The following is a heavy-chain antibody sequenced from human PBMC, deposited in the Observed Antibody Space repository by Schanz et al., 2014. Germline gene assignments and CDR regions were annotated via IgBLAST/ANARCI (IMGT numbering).Heavy chain of an antibody. J-gene: IGHJ5*01. CDR1: GFTFSNHA. CDR3: SKDKQGSRSDDS. Sequence: EVQLVESGGGMVQPGGSLRLSCAASGFTFSNHALSWVRQAPGKGLEWVSGIGGSGDSTHYADSVKGRFIISRDNSKNTLYLQMNSLRVEDTAVYYCSKDKQGSRSDDSWGQGTLVTVSS. D-gene: IGHD2-15*01. V-gene: IGHV3-23*04. CDR2: IGGSGDST.